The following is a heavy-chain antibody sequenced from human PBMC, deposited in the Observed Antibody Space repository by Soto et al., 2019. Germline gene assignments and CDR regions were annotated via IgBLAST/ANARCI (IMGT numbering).Heavy chain of an antibody. CDR2: ISGSGGST. D-gene: IGHD6-19*01. CDR1: GFTFSSYA. Sequence: EVQLLESGGGLVQPGGSLRLSCAASGFTFSSYAMSWVRQAPGKGLEWVSVISGSGGSTYYADSVKGRFTISRDNSKNTLYLQMNSLRAEDTAVYYCAKDLLVFKVAGTFDYWGQGTLVTVSS. CDR3: AKDLLVFKVAGTFDY. J-gene: IGHJ4*02. V-gene: IGHV3-23*01.